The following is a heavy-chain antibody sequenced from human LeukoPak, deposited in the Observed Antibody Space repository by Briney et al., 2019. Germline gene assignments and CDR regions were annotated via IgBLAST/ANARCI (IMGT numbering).Heavy chain of an antibody. D-gene: IGHD4-11*01. CDR2: IKRDGSDK. V-gene: IGHV3-7*01. CDR1: GFSFSSYW. J-gene: IGHJ5*02. CDR3: AREGTTTLYNWFDP. Sequence: GGSLRLSCAASGFSFSSYWMTWVRQAPGKGLEWVANIKRDGSDKHYVDSVEGRFTISRDNAKNSLYLQMNSLRAEDTAIYYCAREGTTTLYNWFDPWGQGTLVTVSS.